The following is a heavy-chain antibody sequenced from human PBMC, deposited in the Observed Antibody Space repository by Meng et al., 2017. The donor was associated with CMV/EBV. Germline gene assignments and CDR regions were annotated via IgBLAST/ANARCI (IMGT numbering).Heavy chain of an antibody. CDR1: FSLSTSGVG. Sequence: FSLSTSGVGVGWIRQTPGKALEWLALIYWNDDKRYSPSLKSRLTITKDTSKNQVVLTMTNMDHVDTATYYCAHSVKDFGVNHYFDYWGQGTLVTVSS. D-gene: IGHD3-3*01. CDR3: AHSVKDFGVNHYFDY. V-gene: IGHV2-5*01. CDR2: IYWNDDK. J-gene: IGHJ4*02.